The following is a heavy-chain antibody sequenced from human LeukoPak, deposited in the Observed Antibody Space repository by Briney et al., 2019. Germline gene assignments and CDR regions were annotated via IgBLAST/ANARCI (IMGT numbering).Heavy chain of an antibody. CDR2: IYYSGST. V-gene: IGHV4-31*03. CDR3: ARGQLSWFDP. Sequence: PSESLSLTCIVSGCSISSGGYYWSWMRQHPGKGLEWIGYIYYSGSTYYNPSLKSRVTISVDTSKNQFSLKLSSVTAADTAVYYCARGQLSWFDPWGQGTLVTVSS. J-gene: IGHJ5*02. CDR1: GCSISSGGYY. D-gene: IGHD1-1*01.